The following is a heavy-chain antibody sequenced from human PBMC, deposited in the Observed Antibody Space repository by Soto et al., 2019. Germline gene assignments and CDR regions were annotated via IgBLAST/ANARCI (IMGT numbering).Heavy chain of an antibody. Sequence: PGESLKISCKGSGYSFTRYWIGWVRQMPGTGLEWMGIIYPGDSDTRYSPSFQGQVTISADKSISTAYLQWSSLKASDTAMYYCARWSAFGSEAIVVVPAAGYYYYGMDVWGQGTTVTVSS. CDR2: IYPGDSDT. J-gene: IGHJ6*02. V-gene: IGHV5-51*01. CDR1: GYSFTRYW. D-gene: IGHD2-2*01. CDR3: ARWSAFGSEAIVVVPAAGYYYYGMDV.